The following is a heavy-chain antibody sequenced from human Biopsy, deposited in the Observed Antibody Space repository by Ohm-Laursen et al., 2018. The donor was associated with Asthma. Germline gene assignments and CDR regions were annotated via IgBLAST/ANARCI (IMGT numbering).Heavy chain of an antibody. CDR2: ISYDGSNK. CDR1: GFTFSSYG. J-gene: IGHJ3*02. D-gene: IGHD3-9*01. V-gene: IGHV3-30*03. Sequence: SLRLSCSASGFTFSSYGMHWVRQAPGKGLEWVAVISYDGSNKYYADSVKGRFTISRDNSKNTLYLQMSSLRSEDTAVYCCARTYYDFLTGQVNDAFAIWGQGTMVTVSS. CDR3: ARTYYDFLTGQVNDAFAI.